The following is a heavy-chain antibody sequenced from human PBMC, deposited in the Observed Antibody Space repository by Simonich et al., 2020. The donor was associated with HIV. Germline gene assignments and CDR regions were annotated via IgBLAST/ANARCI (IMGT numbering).Heavy chain of an antibody. D-gene: IGHD5-12*01. CDR2: IWYDGSKK. J-gene: IGHJ4*02. V-gene: IGHV3-33*01. CDR1: GFTFSSYG. Sequence: GGGVVQPGRSLRLSCAASGFTFSSYGMHWVRQAPGKGLEWVAVIWYDGSKKYYADSVKGRFTISRDNAKNSLYLQMNSLRAEDTAVYYCARDSWDIVAPIPVEYFDYWGQGTLVTVSS. CDR3: ARDSWDIVAPIPVEYFDY.